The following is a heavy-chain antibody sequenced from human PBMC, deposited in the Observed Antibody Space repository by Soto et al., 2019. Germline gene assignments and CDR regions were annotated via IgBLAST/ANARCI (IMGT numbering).Heavy chain of an antibody. CDR3: ARERTGTTSMDV. J-gene: IGHJ6*02. CDR1: GYTFTSYD. V-gene: IGHV1-8*01. Sequence: QVQLVQSGAEVKKPGASVKVSCKASGYTFTSYDINWVRQATGQGLEWMGWMNPNSGNTGYAQKFQGRGTMTRNTSISTAYMELSRLRAEDTAVYYCARERTGTTSMDVWGQGTTVTVSS. CDR2: MNPNSGNT. D-gene: IGHD1-1*01.